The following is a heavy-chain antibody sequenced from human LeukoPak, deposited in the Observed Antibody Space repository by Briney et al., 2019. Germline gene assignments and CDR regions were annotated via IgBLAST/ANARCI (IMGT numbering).Heavy chain of an antibody. CDR3: ARDFDGPRASDY. CDR1: GFTFRYFW. V-gene: IGHV3-74*01. Sequence: GSLRLSCSASGFTFRYFWVHWFRQTPEKGLVWVSCTNTDGSYSSYADSVKGRFTISRDNVRNTLYLQMSSLRAEDSAVYYCARDFDGPRASDYWGQGISVTVSS. CDR2: TNTDGSYS. J-gene: IGHJ4*02. D-gene: IGHD3-9*01.